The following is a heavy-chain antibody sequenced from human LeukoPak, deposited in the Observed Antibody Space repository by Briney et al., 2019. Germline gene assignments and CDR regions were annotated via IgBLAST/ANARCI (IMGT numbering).Heavy chain of an antibody. J-gene: IGHJ4*02. V-gene: IGHV4-34*01. CDR3: ARGLRSPQG. CDR1: GGSFSGYY. Sequence: SETLSLTCAVYGGSFSGYYWSWIRQPPGKGLEWIGEINHSGSTNYNPSLKSRVTISVDTSKNQFSLKLRSVTAADTAVYYWARGLRSPQGWGQGTLVTVSS. CDR2: INHSGST.